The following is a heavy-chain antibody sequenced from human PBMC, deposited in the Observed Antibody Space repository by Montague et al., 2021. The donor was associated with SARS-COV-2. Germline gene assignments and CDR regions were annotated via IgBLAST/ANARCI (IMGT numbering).Heavy chain of an antibody. D-gene: IGHD3-10*01. Sequence: QSGAEVKKPGESLKISCKGSGYSFTSYWIGWVRQMPGKGLEWMGIIYPGDSDTRYSPSFQGQVTISADKSISTAYLQWGSLKASDTATYYCARLSFGYYYYYYGMDVWGQGTTVTVSS. CDR1: GYSFTSYW. J-gene: IGHJ6*02. CDR2: IYPGDSDT. V-gene: IGHV5-51*01. CDR3: ARLSFGYYYYYYGMDV.